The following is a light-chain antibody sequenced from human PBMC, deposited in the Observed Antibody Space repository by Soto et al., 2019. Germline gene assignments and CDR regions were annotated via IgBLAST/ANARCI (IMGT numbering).Light chain of an antibody. J-gene: IGKJ5*01. V-gene: IGKV3-20*01. CDR2: GAS. CDR1: QSISRY. Sequence: IVLTQSPGTLSLSPGERTTLSCRAIQSISRYLAWYQQKPGQAPRLLIYGASNRATDIPDRFSGRGSGTDFTLTISRLEPEDFAVYYCQQYGSSPPSSTFGQGTRLEI. CDR3: QQYGSSPPSST.